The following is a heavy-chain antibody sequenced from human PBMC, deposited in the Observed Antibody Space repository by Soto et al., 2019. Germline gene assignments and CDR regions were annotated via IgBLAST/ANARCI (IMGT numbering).Heavy chain of an antibody. J-gene: IGHJ6*02. D-gene: IGHD1-26*01. Sequence: LRLSCAASGFTVSSNYMSWVRQAPGKGLEWVSVIYSGGSTYYADSVKGRFTISRDNSTNTLYLQMNSLRAEDTAVHYCGRLGAAGGGMDVWGQGTTVTVSS. CDR2: IYSGGST. CDR1: GFTVSSNY. CDR3: GRLGAAGGGMDV. V-gene: IGHV3-53*01.